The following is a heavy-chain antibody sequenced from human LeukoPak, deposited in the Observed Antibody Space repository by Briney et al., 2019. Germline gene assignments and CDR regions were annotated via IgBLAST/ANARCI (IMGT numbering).Heavy chain of an antibody. J-gene: IGHJ4*02. CDR3: ARVADRCSGGSCYPADY. CDR1: GYTFTSYG. Sequence: ASVKVSCKASGYTFTSYGISWVRQAPGQGLEWMGWISAYNGNTNYAQKLQGRVTMTTDTSTSTAYMELSSLRSEDTAVYYCARVADRCSGGSCYPADYWGQGTLVTVSS. CDR2: ISAYNGNT. D-gene: IGHD2-15*01. V-gene: IGHV1-18*01.